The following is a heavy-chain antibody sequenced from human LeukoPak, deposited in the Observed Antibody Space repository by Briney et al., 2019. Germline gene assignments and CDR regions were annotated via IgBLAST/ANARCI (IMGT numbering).Heavy chain of an antibody. CDR2: VIPISSIA. CDR1: GGTFTSYA. Sequence: SSVKVSCTASGGTFTSYAISWVRQAPAHGLEWMGRVIPISSIAHYAHNFQGRVTITADKSTSTAYMELSSLRSEDTAVYYCARGNYGDYTGQNWFDPWGQGTLVTVSS. J-gene: IGHJ5*02. CDR3: ARGNYGDYTGQNWFDP. V-gene: IGHV1-69*04. D-gene: IGHD4-17*01.